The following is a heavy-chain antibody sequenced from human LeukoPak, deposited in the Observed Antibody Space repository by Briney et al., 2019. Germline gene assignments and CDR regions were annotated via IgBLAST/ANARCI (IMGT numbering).Heavy chain of an antibody. V-gene: IGHV3-30*18. CDR1: GFTFSSYG. CDR2: ISYDGSNK. D-gene: IGHD3-3*01. Sequence: PGGSLRLSCAASGFTFSSYGMHWVRQAPGKGLEWVAVISYDGSNKYYADSVKGRFTISRDNSKNTLYLQMNSLRAEDTAVYYCAKDGPIDFWETQGYFDYWGQGTLVTVSS. CDR3: AKDGPIDFWETQGYFDY. J-gene: IGHJ4*02.